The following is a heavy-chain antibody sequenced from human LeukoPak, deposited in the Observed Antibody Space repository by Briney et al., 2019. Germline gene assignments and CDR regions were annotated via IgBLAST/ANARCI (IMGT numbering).Heavy chain of an antibody. Sequence: ASVKVSCKASGGTFSSYAINWVRQATGQGLEWMGWMNPNSGNTGYAQKFQGRVTMTRNTSISTAYMELSSLRSEDTAVYCCARGRRYYGSGDYYFDYWGQGTLVTVSS. CDR1: GGTFSSYA. CDR3: ARGRRYYGSGDYYFDY. V-gene: IGHV1-8*02. J-gene: IGHJ4*02. CDR2: MNPNSGNT. D-gene: IGHD3-10*01.